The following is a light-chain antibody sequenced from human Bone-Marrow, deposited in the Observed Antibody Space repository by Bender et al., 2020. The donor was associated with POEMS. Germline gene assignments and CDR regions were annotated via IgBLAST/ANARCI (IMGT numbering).Light chain of an antibody. CDR1: SNDIGNYMY. V-gene: IGLV2-14*01. Sequence: QSALTQPASVSGSPGQSITISCSGTSNDIGNYMYVSWYQQLPGEAPKLLIYEVTNRPSGVSDRFSGSKSGNTASLTISGLQADDEADYFCSSFTSSSTLFFGGGTKLTVL. CDR2: EVT. J-gene: IGLJ2*01. CDR3: SSFTSSSTLF.